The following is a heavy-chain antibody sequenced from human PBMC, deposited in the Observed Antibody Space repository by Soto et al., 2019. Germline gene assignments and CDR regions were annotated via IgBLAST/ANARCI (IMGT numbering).Heavy chain of an antibody. CDR2: IIPIIGII. Sequence: QVQLVQSGAEVKKPGSSVKVSCKASAGTFSTYTITWVRQAPGQGLEWMGRIIPIIGIINYAQKFQGRVTSSADKFTGTAYMELTGLRSDDTAVYYCAGDPDSHYNDSHASSYPWGQGTLVTVSS. CDR1: AGTFSTYT. V-gene: IGHV1-69*08. CDR3: AGDPDSHYNDSHASSYP. D-gene: IGHD4-4*01. J-gene: IGHJ5*02.